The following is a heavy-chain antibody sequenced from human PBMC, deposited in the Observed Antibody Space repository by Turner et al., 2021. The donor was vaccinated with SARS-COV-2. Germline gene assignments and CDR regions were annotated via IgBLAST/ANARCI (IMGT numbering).Heavy chain of an antibody. J-gene: IGHJ5*02. CDR1: GFTFSSYS. D-gene: IGHD3-22*01. CDR3: ARGTYYYDSSTYSGTNWFDP. Sequence: EVQLVESGGGLVKPGGSLSLSCAASGFTFSSYSMNWVRQAPGKGLEWVSSISSSSSYIYYADSMKGRFTISRDNAKNSLYLQMNSLRAEDTAVYYCARGTYYYDSSTYSGTNWFDPWGQGTLVTVSS. CDR2: ISSSSSYI. V-gene: IGHV3-21*01.